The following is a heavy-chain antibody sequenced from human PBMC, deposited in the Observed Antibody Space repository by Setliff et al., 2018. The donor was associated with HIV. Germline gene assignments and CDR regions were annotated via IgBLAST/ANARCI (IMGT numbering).Heavy chain of an antibody. CDR2: INHSGST. J-gene: IGHJ6*03. CDR1: GGSFSEYY. D-gene: IGHD2-8*01. V-gene: IGHV4-34*01. CDR3: ARSRPRSMDFYMDV. Sequence: SETLSLTCAVYGGSFSEYYWSWIRQSPGKGLEWIGEINHSGSTHYNPPLKSRATISVDTSKSQFSLNLSSVTAADTAVYYCARSRPRSMDFYMDVWAKGTTVTVSS.